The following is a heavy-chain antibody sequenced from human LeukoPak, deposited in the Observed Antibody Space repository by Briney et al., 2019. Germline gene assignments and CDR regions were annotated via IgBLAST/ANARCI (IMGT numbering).Heavy chain of an antibody. CDR3: ARHEQVGRKYWYSDL. Sequence: PSETLSLTCAVYGGSFSGYYWSWIRQPPGKGLEWIGYIYYSGSTNYNPSLKSRVTISVDTSKNQFSLKLSSVTAADTAVYYCARHEQVGRKYWYSDLWGRGTLVTVSS. CDR2: IYYSGST. D-gene: IGHD1-26*01. V-gene: IGHV4-59*08. J-gene: IGHJ2*01. CDR1: GGSFSGYY.